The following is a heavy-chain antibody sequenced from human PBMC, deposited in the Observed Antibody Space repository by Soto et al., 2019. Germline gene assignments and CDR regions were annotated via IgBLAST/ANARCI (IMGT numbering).Heavy chain of an antibody. Sequence: VGSLRLSCAGSGFTFSHAWMTWVRQAPGKGLEWVGRIQTKTAGGAIDYAATVKGRFTISRDDPRNTLFLEMNSLKTEDTAVYYCTSGYYWGQGTLVTVSS. D-gene: IGHD5-12*01. V-gene: IGHV3-15*01. J-gene: IGHJ4*02. CDR1: GFTFSHAW. CDR2: IQTKTAGGAI. CDR3: TSGYY.